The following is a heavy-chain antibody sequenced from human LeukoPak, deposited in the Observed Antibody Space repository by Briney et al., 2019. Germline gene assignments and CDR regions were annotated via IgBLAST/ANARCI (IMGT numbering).Heavy chain of an antibody. CDR1: GFTFSSYS. CDR2: ISSSSSYI. CDR3: ARDQRPSSHIVVVTAGNDAFDI. D-gene: IGHD2-21*02. Sequence: PGGSLRLSCAASGFTFSSYSMNWVRQAPGKGLEWVSSISSSSSYIYYADSVKGRFTISRDNAKNSLYLQMNSLRAEDTAVYYCARDQRPSSHIVVVTAGNDAFDIWGQGTMVTVSS. J-gene: IGHJ3*02. V-gene: IGHV3-21*01.